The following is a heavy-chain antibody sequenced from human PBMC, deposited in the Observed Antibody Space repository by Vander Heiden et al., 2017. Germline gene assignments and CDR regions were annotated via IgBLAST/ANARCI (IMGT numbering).Heavy chain of an antibody. CDR3: ARQVGGLVGELSGEYYFDY. Sequence: LTCTVSGGSISSSSYYWGWIRQPPGKGLEWIGSIYYSGSTYYNPSLKSRVTISVDPSKNQFPLKLSSVTAADTAVYYWARQVGGLVGELSGEYYFDYWGQGTLVTVSS. CDR2: IYYSGST. V-gene: IGHV4-39*01. CDR1: GGSISSSSYY. D-gene: IGHD3-10*01. J-gene: IGHJ4*02.